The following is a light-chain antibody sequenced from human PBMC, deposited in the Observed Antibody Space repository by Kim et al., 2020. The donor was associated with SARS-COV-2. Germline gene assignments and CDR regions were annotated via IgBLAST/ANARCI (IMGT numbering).Light chain of an antibody. CDR2: DVS. CDR3: SSYTTTNTWV. Sequence: QSALTQPASVSGSPGQSITISCTGTSNDVGFFNSVSWYQQHPGKDPKLFIYDVSDRPSGISNRFSGSKSGNTASLTISGLEAEDEADYFCSSYTTTNTWVFGGGTQLTVL. CDR1: SNDVGFFNS. J-gene: IGLJ3*02. V-gene: IGLV2-14*03.